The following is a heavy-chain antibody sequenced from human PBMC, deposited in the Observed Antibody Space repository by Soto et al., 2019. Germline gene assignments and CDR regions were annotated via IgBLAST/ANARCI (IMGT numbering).Heavy chain of an antibody. V-gene: IGHV3-23*01. Sequence: GSLRLSCAASGFTFSSYAMSWVRQAPGKGLEWVSAISGSGGSTYYADSVKGRFTISRDNSKNTLYLQMNSLRAEDTAVYYCAKLMTTVTRKGYYYCLDVWGQGTTVTVSS. CDR1: GFTFSSYA. D-gene: IGHD4-17*01. CDR2: ISGSGGST. CDR3: AKLMTTVTRKGYYYCLDV. J-gene: IGHJ6*02.